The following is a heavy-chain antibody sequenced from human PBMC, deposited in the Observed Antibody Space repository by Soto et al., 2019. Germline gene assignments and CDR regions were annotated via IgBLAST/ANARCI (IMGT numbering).Heavy chain of an antibody. CDR2: IYPGDSDT. V-gene: IGHV5-51*01. D-gene: IGHD2-15*01. Sequence: GESLKISCKGSGYSFTSYWIGWVRQMPGKGLEWMGIIYPGDSDTRYSPSFQGQVTISADKSISTAYLQWSSLKASDTAMYYCARGEWRWLDATRLQYYFDYWGQGTRVTVSS. CDR3: ARGEWRWLDATRLQYYFDY. CDR1: GYSFTSYW. J-gene: IGHJ4*02.